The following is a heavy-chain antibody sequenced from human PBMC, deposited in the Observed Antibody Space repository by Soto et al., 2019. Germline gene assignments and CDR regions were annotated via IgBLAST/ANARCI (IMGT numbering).Heavy chain of an antibody. CDR3: ARDSRVVVVPAAIQATPYYYYGMDV. Sequence: PSETLSLTCTVPCGSISSYYWSWIRQPAGKGLEWIGLIYTRGSTNYNPSLKIRVTMSVDTXKNQFSLKLSSVTAADTAVYYCARDSRVVVVPAAIQATPYYYYGMDVWGQGTTVTVSS. V-gene: IGHV4-4*07. CDR2: IYTRGST. J-gene: IGHJ6*02. D-gene: IGHD2-2*02. CDR1: CGSISSYY.